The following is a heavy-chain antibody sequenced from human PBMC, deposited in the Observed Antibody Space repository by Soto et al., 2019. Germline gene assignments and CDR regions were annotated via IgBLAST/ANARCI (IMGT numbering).Heavy chain of an antibody. CDR3: TRTSSSWYGKNFDY. CDR2: IRSKAYGGTT. D-gene: IGHD6-13*01. J-gene: IGHJ4*02. V-gene: IGHV3-49*03. Sequence: GGSLRLSCTASGFTFGDYAMSWFRQAPGKGLEWVGFIRSKAYGGTTEYAASVKGRFTISRDDSKSIAYLQMNSLKTEDTAVYYCTRTSSSWYGKNFDYWGQGTLVTVSS. CDR1: GFTFGDYA.